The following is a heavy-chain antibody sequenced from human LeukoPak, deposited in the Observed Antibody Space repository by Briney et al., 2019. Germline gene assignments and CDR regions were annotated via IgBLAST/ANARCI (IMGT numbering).Heavy chain of an antibody. CDR1: GFTFRSYS. V-gene: IGHV3-21*01. J-gene: IGHJ4*02. CDR2: ISSSSSYI. D-gene: IGHD3-9*01. Sequence: GGSLRLSCAASGFTFRSYSMNWVRQAPGKGLEWVSSISSSSSYIYYADSVKGRFTISRDNAKNSLYLQMNSLRAEDTAVYYCAWDDILTGSSSFDYWGQGTLVTVSS. CDR3: AWDDILTGSSSFDY.